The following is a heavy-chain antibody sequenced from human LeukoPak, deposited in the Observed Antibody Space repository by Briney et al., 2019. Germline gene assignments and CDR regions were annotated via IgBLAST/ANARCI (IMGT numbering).Heavy chain of an antibody. CDR1: GGSISSSNW. Sequence: PLGTLSLTCAVSGGSISSSNWWSWVRQPPGKGLEWIGEIYHSGSTNYNPSLKSRVTISVDKSKNQFSLKLSSVTAADTAVYYCARLDYYGSGSQTFIDYWGQGTLVTVSS. V-gene: IGHV4-4*02. J-gene: IGHJ4*02. CDR3: ARLDYYGSGSQTFIDY. CDR2: IYHSGST. D-gene: IGHD3-10*01.